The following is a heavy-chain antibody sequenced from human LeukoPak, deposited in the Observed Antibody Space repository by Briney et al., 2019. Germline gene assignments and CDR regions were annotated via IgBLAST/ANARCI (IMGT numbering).Heavy chain of an antibody. CDR2: INAGNGNT. Sequence: GASVKVSCKASGYTFTNYAIHWVRQAPGQRLEWMGWINAGNGNTKYSRKFQGRVTITRDTSTSTAYMELRSLRSDDTAVYYCAREVPSLVVVAATRTSGPSDYWGQGTLVTVSS. CDR3: AREVPSLVVVAATRTSGPSDY. D-gene: IGHD2-15*01. CDR1: GYTFTNYA. V-gene: IGHV1-3*01. J-gene: IGHJ4*02.